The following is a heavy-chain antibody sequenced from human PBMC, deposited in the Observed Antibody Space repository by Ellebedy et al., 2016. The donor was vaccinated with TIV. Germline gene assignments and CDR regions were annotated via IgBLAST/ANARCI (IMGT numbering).Heavy chain of an antibody. CDR3: ARGIGLEQWLLDY. CDR1: GGTFSSYA. Sequence: AASVKVSCKASGGTFSSYAISWVRQAPGQGLEWMGRIIPILGIANYAQKFQGRVTITADKSTSTAYMELSSLRPEDTAVYYCARGIGLEQWLLDYWGQGTLVTVSS. V-gene: IGHV1-69*04. CDR2: IIPILGIA. D-gene: IGHD6-19*01. J-gene: IGHJ4*02.